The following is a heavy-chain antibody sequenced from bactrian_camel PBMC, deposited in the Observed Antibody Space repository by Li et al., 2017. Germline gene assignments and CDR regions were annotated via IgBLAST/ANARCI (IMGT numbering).Heavy chain of an antibody. D-gene: IGHD5*01. CDR3: AGEVKLGWGDCNDGPEEYIY. Sequence: HVQLVESGGGSVQPGGSLRLSCAVSAMSYKSKCVAWFRQVPGKEREGVAYIHVANPRTYYTDLAKGRFTISQDLARNMVYLQMNNLEPDDTAMYYCAGEVKLGWGDCNDGPEEYIYWGQGTQVTVSS. V-gene: IGHV3S1*01. CDR1: AMSYKSKC. CDR2: IHVANPRT. J-gene: IGHJ4*01.